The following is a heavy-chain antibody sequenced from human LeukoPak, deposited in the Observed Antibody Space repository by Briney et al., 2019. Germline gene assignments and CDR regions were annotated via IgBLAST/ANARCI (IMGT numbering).Heavy chain of an antibody. CDR2: VSPYNGNT. CDR1: GYTFTDYD. J-gene: IGHJ4*02. CDR3: ARNGRVRRVVKDLFEY. V-gene: IGHV1-18*01. D-gene: IGHD3-10*01. Sequence: ASVKVSCKTSGYTFTDYDITWVRQAPGQGLEWMGRVSPYNGNTYYSQTFQGRVTITKDTSTGTAYLDLKNLRADDTAMYYCARNGRVRRVVKDLFEYWGQGTLVTVSS.